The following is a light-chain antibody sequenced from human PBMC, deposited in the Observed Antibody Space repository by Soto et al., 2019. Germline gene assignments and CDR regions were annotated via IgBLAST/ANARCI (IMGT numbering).Light chain of an antibody. CDR3: QQYGSSGT. J-gene: IGKJ1*01. CDR2: GAS. Sequence: ERVLTQSPGTLSMYPGERATLSCRASQSVSNNYLAWYQQKPGQAPRLLIYGASNRATGIPDRFSGSGSGTDFTLTISRLEPEDFAVYYCQQYGSSGTFGQGTKVDSK. CDR1: QSVSNNY. V-gene: IGKV3-20*01.